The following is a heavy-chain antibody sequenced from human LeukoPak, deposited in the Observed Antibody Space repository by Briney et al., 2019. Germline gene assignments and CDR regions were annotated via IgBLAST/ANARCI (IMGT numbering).Heavy chain of an antibody. CDR1: GYTFTGYY. CDR3: ARAGWENWYFDL. CDR2: INPNSGGT. J-gene: IGHJ2*01. Sequence: ASVKVSCKASGYTFTGYYMHWVRQAPGQGLEWMGLINPNSGGTNYAQKVQGRVTMTRDTSISTAYMELSRLRSDDTAVYYCARAGWENWYFDLWGRGTLVTVSS. D-gene: IGHD6-19*01. V-gene: IGHV1-2*02.